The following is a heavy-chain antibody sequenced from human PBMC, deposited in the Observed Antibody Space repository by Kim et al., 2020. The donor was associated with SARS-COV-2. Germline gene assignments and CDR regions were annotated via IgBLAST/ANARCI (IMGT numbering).Heavy chain of an antibody. CDR1: GYSFTSYW. CDR2: IDPSDSYT. D-gene: IGHD1-7*01. J-gene: IGHJ3*02. CDR3: ARRGGTGFDAFDI. Sequence: GESLKISCKGSGYSFTSYWISWVRQMPGKGLEWMGRIDPSDSYTNYRPSIQGHVSISADKSISTAYLQWSNLKASDTAMYFCARRGGTGFDAFDIWGQGT. V-gene: IGHV5-10-1*01.